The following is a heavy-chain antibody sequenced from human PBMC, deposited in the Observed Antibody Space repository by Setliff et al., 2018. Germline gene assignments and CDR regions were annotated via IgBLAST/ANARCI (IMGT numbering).Heavy chain of an antibody. CDR1: GYTFTSYD. CDR3: ARAQSWSGGPYYFDN. Sequence: ASVKVSCKASGYTFTSYDINWVRLATGQGLEWMGWMNPNSGNTGYAQKFQGRVTMTRNTSISTAYMDLSSLRFEDTAVYYCARAQSWSGGPYYFDNWGQGTLVTVSS. CDR2: MNPNSGNT. V-gene: IGHV1-8*02. D-gene: IGHD3-3*01. J-gene: IGHJ4*02.